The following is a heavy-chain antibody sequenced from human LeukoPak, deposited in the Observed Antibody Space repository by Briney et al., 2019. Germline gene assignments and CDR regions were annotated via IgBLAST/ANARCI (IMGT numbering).Heavy chain of an antibody. V-gene: IGHV4-34*01. CDR3: ARGQEVRYDYVWGTYRKYYFDC. D-gene: IGHD3-16*02. CDR1: GGSFSDYN. CDR2: INHSGIT. Sequence: SETLSLTCAVHGGSFSDYNWSWIRQAPGKGLDWIGEINHSGITNYNPSLKSRATISVDTSKNQFSLELSSVTVADTAVYYCARGQEVRYDYVWGTYRKYYFDCWGQGTLVTVSS. J-gene: IGHJ4*02.